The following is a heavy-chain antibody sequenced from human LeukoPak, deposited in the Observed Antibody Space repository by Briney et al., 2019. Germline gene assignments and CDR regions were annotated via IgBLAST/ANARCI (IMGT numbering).Heavy chain of an antibody. Sequence: SETLSLTCTVSGGSISTSNYYWGWIRQPPGKGLEWIGNIFYSGSTYYNPSLKSRVTISVGTSKNQFSLKLSSVTAADTAVYYCARLVRYNYYDSSGYYYFDYWGQGTLVTVSS. J-gene: IGHJ4*02. D-gene: IGHD3-22*01. CDR2: IFYSGST. CDR1: GGSISTSNYY. V-gene: IGHV4-39*01. CDR3: ARLVRYNYYDSSGYYYFDY.